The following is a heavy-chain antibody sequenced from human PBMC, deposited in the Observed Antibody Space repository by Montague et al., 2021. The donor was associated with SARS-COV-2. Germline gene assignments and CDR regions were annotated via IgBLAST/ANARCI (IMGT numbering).Heavy chain of an antibody. CDR3: ANLYSYGS. CDR2: MSAGGNTK. V-gene: IGHV3-48*03. D-gene: IGHD5-18*01. J-gene: IGHJ4*02. Sequence: SLRLSCAGTEFSFNTYNTNWVRQAPGKGLEWISHMSAGGNTKYYADSVKGRFTISRDNAKNSLYLQMNSLRAEDTAVYYCANLYSYGSWGQGTLVTVSS. CDR1: EFSFNTYN.